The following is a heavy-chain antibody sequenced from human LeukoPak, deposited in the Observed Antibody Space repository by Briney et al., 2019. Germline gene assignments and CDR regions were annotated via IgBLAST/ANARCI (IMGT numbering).Heavy chain of an antibody. CDR3: ARDRGRRGSSTAAGAFDI. D-gene: IGHD2-2*01. V-gene: IGHV3-23*01. J-gene: IGHJ3*02. CDR2: ISSSGATT. CDR1: GFSFISSA. Sequence: GGSLRLSCAASGFSFISSAMSWVRQPPGKGLEWVSAISSSGATTYYADPVKGRFTISRDNSKNTLYLQMNSLRAEDTAVYYCARDRGRRGSSTAAGAFDIWGQGTMVTVSS.